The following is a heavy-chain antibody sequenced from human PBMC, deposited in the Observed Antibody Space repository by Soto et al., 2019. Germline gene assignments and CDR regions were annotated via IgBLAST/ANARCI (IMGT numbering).Heavy chain of an antibody. CDR3: AKNSGWFNT. J-gene: IGHJ5*02. CDR1: GFRFSSTD. Sequence: XEALRLSCEASGFRFSSTDMTWVRQAPGKGLEWVSTIDGSGGTTYYADSVKGRLTISRDNSINTVFLQMNSLRADDTALYFCAKNSGWFNTWGQGALVTVSS. V-gene: IGHV3-23*01. CDR2: IDGSGGTT. D-gene: IGHD3-10*01.